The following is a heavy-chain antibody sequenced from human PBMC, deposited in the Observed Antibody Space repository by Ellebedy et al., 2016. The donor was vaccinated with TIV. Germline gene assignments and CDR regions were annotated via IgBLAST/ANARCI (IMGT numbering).Heavy chain of an antibody. CDR1: GGSFSGYF. CDR2: SNHGGST. CDR3: ARGRTIMLTKPNYFDS. J-gene: IGHJ4*02. Sequence: SETLSLXXAVYGGSFSGYFWTWIRQTPGKGLEWIGESNHGGSTNYNPSLKSRVTISVDTSKNQFSLKLTSVTAADSAMYYCARGRTIMLTKPNYFDSWGQGTRVTVSS. V-gene: IGHV4-34*01. D-gene: IGHD3-16*01.